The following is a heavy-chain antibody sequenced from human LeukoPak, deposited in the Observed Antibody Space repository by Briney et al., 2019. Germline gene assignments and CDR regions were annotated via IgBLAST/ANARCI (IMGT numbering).Heavy chain of an antibody. V-gene: IGHV3-66*03. Sequence: GGSLRLSCAASGFTFSSNYMSWVRQAPGKGLEWVSVIYSCGSTYYADSVKGRFTISRDNSKNTLYLQMNSLRAEDTAVYYCAREVGYSGSYWDYWGQGTLVTVSS. CDR1: GFTFSSNY. J-gene: IGHJ4*02. CDR2: IYSCGST. CDR3: AREVGYSGSYWDY. D-gene: IGHD1-26*01.